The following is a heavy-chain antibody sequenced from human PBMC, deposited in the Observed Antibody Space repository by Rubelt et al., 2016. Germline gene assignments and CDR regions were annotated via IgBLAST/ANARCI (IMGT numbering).Heavy chain of an antibody. J-gene: IGHJ4*02. D-gene: IGHD2-2*01. V-gene: IGHV3-53*01. Sequence: EVQLLESGGGLVQPGGSLRLSCAASGFTVSSNYMSWVRQAPGKGLEWVSVIYSGGSTYYAASVKGRLTISRDNSKKTLYLQMNSLRAEDTAVYYCAKGESTIVVVPAALIDYWGQGTLVTVSS. CDR1: GFTVSSNY. CDR2: IYSGGST. CDR3: AKGESTIVVVPAALIDY.